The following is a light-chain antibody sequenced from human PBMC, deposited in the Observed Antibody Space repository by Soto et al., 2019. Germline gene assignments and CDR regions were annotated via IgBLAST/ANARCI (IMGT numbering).Light chain of an antibody. Sequence: QSALTQPPSASGSPGQSVTISRTGSSSDVGGYNHVSWYQQHPGKAPKLVIYEVDKRPSGVPERFSGSKSGNTASLTVSGLQTEDEADYYCTSNTDSDSYVFGTGTRSPS. CDR3: TSNTDSDSYV. CDR2: EVD. CDR1: SSDVGGYNH. J-gene: IGLJ1*01. V-gene: IGLV2-8*01.